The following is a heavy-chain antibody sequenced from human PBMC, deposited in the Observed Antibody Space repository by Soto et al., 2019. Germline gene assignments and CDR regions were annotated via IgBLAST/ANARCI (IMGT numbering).Heavy chain of an antibody. V-gene: IGHV3-30-3*01. CDR1: GFTFSSYA. CDR3: ARARTPPWELLPGWFDP. D-gene: IGHD1-26*01. J-gene: IGHJ5*02. Sequence: QVQLVESGGGVVQPGRSLRLSCAASGFTFSSYAMHWVRQAPGKGLEWVAVISYDGSNKYYADSVKGRFTISRDNSKNTLYLQMNSLRAEDTAVYYCARARTPPWELLPGWFDPWGQGTLVTVSS. CDR2: ISYDGSNK.